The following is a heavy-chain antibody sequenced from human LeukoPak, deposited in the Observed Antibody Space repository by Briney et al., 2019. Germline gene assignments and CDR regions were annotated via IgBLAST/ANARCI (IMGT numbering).Heavy chain of an antibody. V-gene: IGHV4-31*03. J-gene: IGHJ4*02. D-gene: IGHD3-10*01. CDR3: ARGIADYYGSGSYYYFDY. CDR1: GGSISSGGYY. CDR2: IDYSGST. Sequence: SETLSLTCTVSGGSISSGGYYWSWIRQHPGKGLEWIGYIDYSGSTYYNPSLKSRVTISVDTSKNQFSLKLSSVTAADTAVYYCARGIADYYGSGSYYYFDYWGQGTLVTVSS.